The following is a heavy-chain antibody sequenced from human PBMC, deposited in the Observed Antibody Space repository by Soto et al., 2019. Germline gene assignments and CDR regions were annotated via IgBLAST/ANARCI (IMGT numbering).Heavy chain of an antibody. Sequence: GASVKVSCKASGYTFSSYGISWVRQAPGQGLEWMGWMSAYNGNTNYAQKLQDRVTMTTDTSTSTAYMELRSLRSDDTAVYYCAGPTSIYYYGMDVWGQGTTVTVSS. CDR2: MSAYNGNT. CDR1: GYTFSSYG. V-gene: IGHV1-18*01. CDR3: AGPTSIYYYGMDV. J-gene: IGHJ6*02. D-gene: IGHD3-16*01.